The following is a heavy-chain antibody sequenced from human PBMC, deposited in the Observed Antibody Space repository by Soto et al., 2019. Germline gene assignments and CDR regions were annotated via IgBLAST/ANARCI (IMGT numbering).Heavy chain of an antibody. CDR3: ARVDGSTSVLTSTFGY. V-gene: IGHV4-30-4*01. J-gene: IGHJ4*02. D-gene: IGHD1-1*01. CDR2: IYHTGST. CDR1: GGSIGSGDYY. Sequence: SETLSPTCTVSGGSIGSGDYYWSWIRQPPGKGLEWIGYIYHTGSTYYNPSLESRVIISLDTSKNQFSLKLGSVTAADTAVYFCARVDGSTSVLTSTFGYWGQGTLVTVSS.